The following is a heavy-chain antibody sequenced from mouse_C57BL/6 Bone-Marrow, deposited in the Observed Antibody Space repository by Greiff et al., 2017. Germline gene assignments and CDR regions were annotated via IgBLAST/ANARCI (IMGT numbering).Heavy chain of an antibody. CDR1: GYTFTSYW. CDR2: IDPSDSYT. V-gene: IGHV1-69*01. Sequence: QVQLQQPGAELVMPGASVKLSCKASGYTFTSYWMHWVKQRPGQGLEWIGEIDPSDSYTTSNQKFKGKATLTVDKSSSTAYMQLSSLTSEDSAVYYSSKEGWLAAYYYAMDYWGQGTSVTVSS. CDR3: SKEGWLAAYYYAMDY. J-gene: IGHJ4*01. D-gene: IGHD2-3*01.